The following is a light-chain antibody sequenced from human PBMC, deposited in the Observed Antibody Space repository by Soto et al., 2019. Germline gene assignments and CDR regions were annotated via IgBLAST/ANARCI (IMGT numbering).Light chain of an antibody. Sequence: EIVMTQSPATLSVSPGERATLSCRASQSVSSNLAWYQQKPGQAPRLLIYGASTRATGIPARFSGSGSGTEFTLTISSLQSEDFADYYCQQYNNWMYTFGQGTKLEIK. CDR3: QQYNNWMYT. J-gene: IGKJ2*01. V-gene: IGKV3-15*01. CDR2: GAS. CDR1: QSVSSN.